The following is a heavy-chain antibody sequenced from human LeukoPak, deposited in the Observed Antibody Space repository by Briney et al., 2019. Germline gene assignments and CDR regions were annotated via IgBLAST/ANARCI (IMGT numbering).Heavy chain of an antibody. CDR2: INSDGSST. Sequence: GGSLRLSCAASGFTFSSYWMHWVRQAPGKGLVWVSRINSDGSSTSYADSVKGRFTISRDNAKNTLYLQMNSLRAEDTAVYYCVRDRGSYSGFDDPWGQGTLVTVSS. CDR1: GFTFSSYW. V-gene: IGHV3-74*01. D-gene: IGHD5-12*01. CDR3: VRDRGSYSGFDDP. J-gene: IGHJ5*02.